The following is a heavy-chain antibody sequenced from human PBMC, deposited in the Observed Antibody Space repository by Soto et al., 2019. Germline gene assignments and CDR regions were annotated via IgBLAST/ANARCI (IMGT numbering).Heavy chain of an antibody. CDR1: GYTFTRYY. J-gene: IGHJ4*02. V-gene: IGHV1-46*01. CDR3: ARESMSAREVDPY. D-gene: IGHD1-26*01. CDR2: INPSGGST. Sequence: AAAVKVSCKASGYTFTRYYMHWVRQAPGQGLEWMGIINPSGGSTSYAQKFQGRVTMTRDTSTSTVYMELSSLRSEDTAVYYCARESMSAREVDPYWGQGTLVTVSS.